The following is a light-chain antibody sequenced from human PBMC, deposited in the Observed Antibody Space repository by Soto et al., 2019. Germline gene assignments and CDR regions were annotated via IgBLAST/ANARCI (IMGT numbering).Light chain of an antibody. J-gene: IGKJ4*01. Sequence: EIVLTQSPATLSLSPGERASLSCRASQTISVYLAWYQQIPGQAPRLLIYDASNRATGIPARFSGSGSGTDFTLTISSLEPEDFAVYYCHQRTRWPPTFGGGTRVEI. CDR2: DAS. V-gene: IGKV3-11*01. CDR3: HQRTRWPPT. CDR1: QTISVY.